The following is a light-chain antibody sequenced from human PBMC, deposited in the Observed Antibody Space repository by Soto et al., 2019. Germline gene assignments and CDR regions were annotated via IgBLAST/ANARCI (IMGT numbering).Light chain of an antibody. CDR2: DAS. J-gene: IGKJ3*01. V-gene: IGKV3-11*01. CDR3: QQRSDWPPLT. CDR1: QSVRFY. Sequence: EIVLTQSPATLSLSPGERATLSCRASQSVRFYLAWYQQKPGQAPRLLIYDASNRATGIPARFSGSGSGTDFTLTISSLEPEDSAVYYCQQRSDWPPLTFGPGTKVDI.